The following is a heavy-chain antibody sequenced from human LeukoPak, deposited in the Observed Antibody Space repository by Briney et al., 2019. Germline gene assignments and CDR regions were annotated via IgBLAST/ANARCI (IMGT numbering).Heavy chain of an antibody. CDR3: AIMTTVTYIDY. CDR2: IKQDGSEK. CDR1: GFTFSTYW. D-gene: IGHD4-17*01. J-gene: IGHJ4*02. Sequence: GGSLRLSCAASGFTFSTYWMSWVRQAPGKGLEWVANIKQDGSEKYYVDSVKGRFTISRDNAKNSLYLQMNSLRAEDTAVYYCAIMTTVTYIDYWGQGTLVTVSS. V-gene: IGHV3-7*01.